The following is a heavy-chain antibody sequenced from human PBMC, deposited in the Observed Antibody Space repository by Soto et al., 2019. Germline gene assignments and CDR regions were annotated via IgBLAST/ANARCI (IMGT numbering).Heavy chain of an antibody. Sequence: SETLSLTCTVYGGSFSGYYWSWTRQPPGKGLEWIGEINHSGSTNYNPSLKSRVTISVDTSKNQFSLKLSSVTAADTAVYYCARGASSSNWFDPWGQGTLVTVSS. CDR1: GGSFSGYY. CDR3: ARGASSSNWFDP. V-gene: IGHV4-34*01. D-gene: IGHD6-6*01. CDR2: INHSGST. J-gene: IGHJ5*02.